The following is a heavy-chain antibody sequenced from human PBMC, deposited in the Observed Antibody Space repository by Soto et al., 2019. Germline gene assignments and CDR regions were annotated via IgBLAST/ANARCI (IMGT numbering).Heavy chain of an antibody. V-gene: IGHV4-39*01. CDR3: ARLEGLATISYYFDF. CDR1: GGSINIGNYY. Sequence: PSETLSLTCTVSGGSINIGNYYWGWIRQPPGKGLEWIGSIYYSGSTYYTASLQSRVTISLDKSKSQFSLKLNSVTAADTAVYFCARLEGLATISYYFDFWGPGALVTVPQ. J-gene: IGHJ4*02. D-gene: IGHD3-9*01. CDR2: IYYSGST.